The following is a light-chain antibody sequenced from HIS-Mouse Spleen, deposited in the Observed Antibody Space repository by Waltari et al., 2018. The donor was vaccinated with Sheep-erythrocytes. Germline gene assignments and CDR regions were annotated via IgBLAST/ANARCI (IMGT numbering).Light chain of an antibody. CDR2: EGS. V-gene: IGLV2-23*01. CDR3: CSYAGSSTPWV. CDR1: SSDVGRYNL. J-gene: IGLJ3*02. Sequence: QSALTQPASVSGSPGPSITISCTGTSSDVGRYNLVPWYQQHPGKAPKPMIYEGSKRPSGVSNRFSGSKSGNTASLTISGLQAEDEADYYCCSYAGSSTPWVFGGGTKLTVL.